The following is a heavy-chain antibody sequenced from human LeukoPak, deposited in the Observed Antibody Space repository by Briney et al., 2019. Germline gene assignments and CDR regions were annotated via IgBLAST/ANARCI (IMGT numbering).Heavy chain of an antibody. CDR1: GYTFTDYY. CDR2: INPNSGDT. D-gene: IGHD6-19*01. CDR3: ARAGYSSGWYYFDY. Sequence: ASVKVSCKASGYTFTDYYMNWLRQAPGQGLEWMGWINPNSGDTNYAQEFQGRVTMTRDTSISTAYMELSTLRSDDTAVYYCARAGYSSGWYYFDYWGQGTLLTVSS. J-gene: IGHJ4*02. V-gene: IGHV1-2*02.